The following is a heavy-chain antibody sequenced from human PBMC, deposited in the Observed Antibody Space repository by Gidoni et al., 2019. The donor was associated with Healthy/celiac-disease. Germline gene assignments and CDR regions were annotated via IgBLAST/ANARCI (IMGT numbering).Heavy chain of an antibody. Sequence: EVQLVESGGGLVKPGGSLRLSCAASGFTFSSYSMNWVRQAPGKGLEWVSSISSSSSYIYYADSVKGRFTISRDNAKNSLYLQMNSLRAEDTAVYYCARDQGSYGQGYYFDYWGQGTLVTVSS. CDR2: ISSSSSYI. J-gene: IGHJ4*02. D-gene: IGHD5-18*01. V-gene: IGHV3-21*01. CDR1: GFTFSSYS. CDR3: ARDQGSYGQGYYFDY.